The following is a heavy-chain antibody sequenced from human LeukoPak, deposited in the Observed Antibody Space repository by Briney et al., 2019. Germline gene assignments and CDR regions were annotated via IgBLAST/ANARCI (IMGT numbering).Heavy chain of an antibody. J-gene: IGHJ4*02. Sequence: GGSLRLSCAASGFTFSSYGMHRVRQAPGKGLEWVAVISYDGSNKYYADSVKGRFTISRDNSKNTLYLQMNSLRAEDTAVYYCAKDESVASIAAAGIFDYRGQGTLVTVSS. D-gene: IGHD6-13*01. CDR3: AKDESVASIAAAGIFDY. V-gene: IGHV3-30*18. CDR2: ISYDGSNK. CDR1: GFTFSSYG.